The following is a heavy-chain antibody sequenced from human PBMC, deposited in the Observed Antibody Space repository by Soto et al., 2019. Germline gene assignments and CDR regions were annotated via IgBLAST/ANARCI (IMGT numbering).Heavy chain of an antibody. CDR3: ARGYYDSSGQSNTFDI. Sequence: SETLSLTCTVSGASISSSYWSWIRQSPGNGLEWIGYVYYTGKTNYNPSLKSRVTISVDTSKNQFSQKLNSVTAADTAVYYCARGYYDSSGQSNTFDIWGQGTMVTVSS. CDR2: VYYTGKT. D-gene: IGHD3-22*01. V-gene: IGHV4-59*01. CDR1: GASISSSY. J-gene: IGHJ3*02.